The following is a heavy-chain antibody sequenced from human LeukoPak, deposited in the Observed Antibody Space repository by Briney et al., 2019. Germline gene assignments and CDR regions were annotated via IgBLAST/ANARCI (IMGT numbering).Heavy chain of an antibody. V-gene: IGHV1-69*04. CDR2: IIPILGIA. Sequence: SVKVSCKASGGTFSSYAISWVRQAPGQGLEWMGRIIPILGIANYAQKFQGRVTITADKSTSTACMELSSLRSEDTAVYYCASHPVEMATIDYFDYWGQGTLVTVSS. J-gene: IGHJ4*02. CDR1: GGTFSSYA. CDR3: ASHPVEMATIDYFDY. D-gene: IGHD5-24*01.